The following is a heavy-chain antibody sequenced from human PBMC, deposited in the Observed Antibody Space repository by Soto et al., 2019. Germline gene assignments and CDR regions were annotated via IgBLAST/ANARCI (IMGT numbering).Heavy chain of an antibody. CDR1: GGTFSSYT. CDR3: ARAGLFGYYYMDV. D-gene: IGHD3-22*01. CDR2: IIPILGIA. V-gene: IGHV1-69*02. Sequence: SVKVSCKASGGTFSSYTISWVRQAPGQGLEWMGRIIPILGIANYAQKFQGRVTMTRNTSISTAYMELSSLRSEDTAVYYCARAGLFGYYYMDVWGKGTTVTVSS. J-gene: IGHJ6*03.